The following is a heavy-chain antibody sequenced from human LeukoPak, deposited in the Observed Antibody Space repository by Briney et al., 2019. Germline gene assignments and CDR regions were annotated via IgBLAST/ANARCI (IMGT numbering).Heavy chain of an antibody. CDR1: GGSISSGGYY. V-gene: IGHV4-31*03. Sequence: SETLSLTCTVSGGSISSGGYYWSWIRQHPGKGLEWIGYIYYSGSTYYNPSLKSRLTISLDTSKNQFSLKLSSVTAADTAVYFCARSQGLYGADSVDAFDIWGQGTVVSVS. CDR3: ARSQGLYGADSVDAFDI. D-gene: IGHD4-17*01. J-gene: IGHJ3*02. CDR2: IYYSGST.